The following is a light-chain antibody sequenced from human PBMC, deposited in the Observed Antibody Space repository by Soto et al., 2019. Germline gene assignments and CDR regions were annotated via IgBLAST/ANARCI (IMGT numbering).Light chain of an antibody. Sequence: SYELTQPPSVSVSPGQTASITCSGEKLGDKYACWYQQKPGQSPVLVIYQDSKRPSGIPERFSGSNSGNTATLTISGTQAMDEADYYCQACDSSTEVFGTGTKLTVL. CDR2: QDS. CDR3: QACDSSTEV. J-gene: IGLJ1*01. CDR1: KLGDKY. V-gene: IGLV3-1*01.